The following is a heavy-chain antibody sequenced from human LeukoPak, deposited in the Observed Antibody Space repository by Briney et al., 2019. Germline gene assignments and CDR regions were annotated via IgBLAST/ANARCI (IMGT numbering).Heavy chain of an antibody. CDR2: IYYSGST. V-gene: IGHV4-59*01. D-gene: IGHD5-12*01. CDR1: GGSIRSYY. CDR3: ARGPGPVATRPRGDFDY. Sequence: SETLSLTCTVSGGSIRSYYWSWIRQTPGKGLEWIGYIYYSGSTNYNPSLKSRVTISVDTSKNQFSLKLTSVITADTAVYYCARGPGPVATRPRGDFDYWGQGTLVTVSS. J-gene: IGHJ4*02.